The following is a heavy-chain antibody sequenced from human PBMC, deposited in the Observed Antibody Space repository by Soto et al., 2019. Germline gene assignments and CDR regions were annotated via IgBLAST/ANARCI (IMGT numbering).Heavy chain of an antibody. D-gene: IGHD2-15*01. Sequence: ASVKVSCKASGYTFTSYAMHWVRQAPGQRLEWMGWINAGNGNTKYSQKFQGRVTITRDTSASTAYMELSSLRSEDTAVYYCARDQDRVVVAAPTYWGQGTPVTVSS. V-gene: IGHV1-3*01. CDR3: ARDQDRVVVAAPTY. CDR1: GYTFTSYA. J-gene: IGHJ4*02. CDR2: INAGNGNT.